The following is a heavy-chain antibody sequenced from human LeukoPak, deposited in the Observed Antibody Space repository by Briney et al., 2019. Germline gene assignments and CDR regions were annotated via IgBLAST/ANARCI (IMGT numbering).Heavy chain of an antibody. J-gene: IGHJ3*02. Sequence: GGSLRLSCSASGFTFSRYSMNWVRQAPGKGLEWVSSISSTSIYRYYADSVKGRFTISRDNSKNTLYLQMNSLRAEDTAVYYCAKMPIAVAGTGTGDAFDIWGQGTMVTVSS. CDR2: ISSTSIYR. CDR1: GFTFSRYS. CDR3: AKMPIAVAGTGTGDAFDI. D-gene: IGHD6-19*01. V-gene: IGHV3-21*04.